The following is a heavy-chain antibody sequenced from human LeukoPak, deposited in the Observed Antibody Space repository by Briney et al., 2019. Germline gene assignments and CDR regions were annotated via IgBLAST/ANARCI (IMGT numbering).Heavy chain of an antibody. V-gene: IGHV4-59*01. CDR3: ARDPGGGSPFDY. CDR1: GDSISGYY. CDR2: IYYSGST. D-gene: IGHD2-15*01. Sequence: PSETLSLTCTVSGDSISGYYWSWIRQPPGKGLEWIGYIYYSGSTNYNPSLKSRVTISVDTSKNQFSLKLSSVTAADTAVYYCARDPGGGSPFDYWGQGTLVTVSS. J-gene: IGHJ4*02.